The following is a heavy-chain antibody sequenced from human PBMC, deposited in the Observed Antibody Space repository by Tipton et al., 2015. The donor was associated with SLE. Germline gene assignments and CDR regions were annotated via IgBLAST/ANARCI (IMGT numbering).Heavy chain of an antibody. Sequence: SLRLSCAASGFTFSDHYMDWVRQPPGKGQEWIGRNRNKAYSYTTEYAASVKGIFTSSRDDSKNSMYLQMNSLKMEDSAVYFCARGGIMVDGTLDYWGQGNQDTRSS. V-gene: IGHV3-72*01. CDR1: GFTFSDHY. D-gene: IGHD2-15*01. J-gene: IGHJ4*02. CDR2: NRNKAYSYTT. CDR3: ARGGIMVDGTLDY.